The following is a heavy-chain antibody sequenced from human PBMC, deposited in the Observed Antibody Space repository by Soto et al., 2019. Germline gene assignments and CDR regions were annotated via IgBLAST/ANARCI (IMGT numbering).Heavy chain of an antibody. CDR2: ISAYNGNT. CDR3: ARLDSSAADSDD. D-gene: IGHD6-13*01. CDR1: GYTFTSYG. V-gene: IGHV1-18*01. Sequence: QVQLVQSGAEVKKPGASVKVSCKASGYTFTSYGISWVRQAPGQGLEWMGWISAYNGNTDYAQKLQGRVTMTTDTATSTAYLDLRSVRSDDTAVYYCARLDSSAADSDDWGQGALVSVST. J-gene: IGHJ4*02.